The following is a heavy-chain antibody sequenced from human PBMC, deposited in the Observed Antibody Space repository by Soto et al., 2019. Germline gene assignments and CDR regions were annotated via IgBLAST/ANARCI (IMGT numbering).Heavy chain of an antibody. J-gene: IGHJ3*02. D-gene: IGHD5-12*01. CDR1: GFTFDDYG. CDR2: INWNGGST. Sequence: XXSLRLSFAASGFTFDDYGMGWVPQAPGKGLEWVSGINWNGGSTGYADSVKGRFTISRDNAKNSLYLQMNSLRAEDTALYYCARVPPGGYSGYDSAFDIWGQGTMVTVSS. V-gene: IGHV3-20*03. CDR3: ARVPPGGYSGYDSAFDI.